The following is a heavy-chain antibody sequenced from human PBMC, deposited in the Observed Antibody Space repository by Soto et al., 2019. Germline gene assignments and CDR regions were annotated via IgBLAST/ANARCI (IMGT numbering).Heavy chain of an antibody. CDR1: GGSISSGGYY. D-gene: IGHD3-22*01. V-gene: IGHV4-31*03. CDR2: IYYSGST. J-gene: IGHJ5*02. Sequence: QVQLQESGPGLVKPSQTLSLTCTVSGGSISSGGYYWSWIRQHPGKGLEWIGYIYYSGSTYYNPSLRWRVKRPVDTFKYQFHLKLSSGTRADTAVYYCERVGFDEYYYASSNWCDPWGQGTLVTVSS. CDR3: ERVGFDEYYYASSNWCDP.